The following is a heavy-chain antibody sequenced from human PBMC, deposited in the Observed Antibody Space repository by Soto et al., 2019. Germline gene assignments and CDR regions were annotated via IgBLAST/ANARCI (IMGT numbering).Heavy chain of an antibody. CDR3: ARDTSQWLVHYYYGMDV. CDR2: ISAYNGNT. Sequence: VSVKVSCKASGYTFTSYGISWVRQAPGQGLEWMGWISAYNGNTNYAQKLQGRVTMTTETSTSTAYMELRSLRSDDTAVYYCARDTSQWLVHYYYGMDVWGQGTTVTVSS. D-gene: IGHD6-19*01. J-gene: IGHJ6*02. CDR1: GYTFTSYG. V-gene: IGHV1-18*01.